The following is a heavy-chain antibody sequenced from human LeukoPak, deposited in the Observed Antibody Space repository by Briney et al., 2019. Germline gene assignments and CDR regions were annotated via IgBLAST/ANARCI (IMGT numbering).Heavy chain of an antibody. D-gene: IGHD4-17*01. CDR1: GFTFGDYA. J-gene: IGHJ4*02. CDR2: IRSKAYGGTT. CDR3: TPVTNNDY. V-gene: IGHV3-49*04. Sequence: GGSLRLSCTASGFTFGDYAMSWVRQAPGKGLEWVGFIRSKAYGGTTEYAASVKGRFTISRDDSKSIAYLQMNSLKTEDTAVYYCTPVTNNDYWGQGTLVTVSS.